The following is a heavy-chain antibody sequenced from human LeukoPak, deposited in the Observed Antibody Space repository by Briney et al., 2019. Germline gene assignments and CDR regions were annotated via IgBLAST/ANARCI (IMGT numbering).Heavy chain of an antibody. CDR3: AAPGGYDILTGYDY. J-gene: IGHJ4*02. CDR2: IKQDGSEK. Sequence: GGSLRLSCAASGSTFSSYWMSWVRQAPGKGLEWVANIKQDGSEKYYVDSVKGRFTISRDNAKNSLYLQMNSLRAEDTAVYYCAAPGGYDILTGYDYWGQGTLVTVSS. V-gene: IGHV3-7*01. CDR1: GSTFSSYW. D-gene: IGHD3-9*01.